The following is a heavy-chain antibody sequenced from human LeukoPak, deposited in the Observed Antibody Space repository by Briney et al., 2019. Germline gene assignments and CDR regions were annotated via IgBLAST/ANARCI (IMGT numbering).Heavy chain of an antibody. Sequence: SETLSLTCTVSGGSISSYYWSWIRQPPGKGLEWIGYIYYSGSTSYNPSLKSRVTISVDTSKNQFSLKLSSVTAADTAVYYCARHGAYSSGWGQFDYWGQGTLVTVSS. J-gene: IGHJ4*02. CDR3: ARHGAYSSGWGQFDY. CDR1: GGSISSYY. CDR2: IYYSGST. D-gene: IGHD6-19*01. V-gene: IGHV4-59*08.